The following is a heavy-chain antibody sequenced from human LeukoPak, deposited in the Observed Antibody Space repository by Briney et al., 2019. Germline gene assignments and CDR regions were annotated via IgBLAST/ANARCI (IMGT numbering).Heavy chain of an antibody. Sequence: GGSLRLSCAASGFTFSSFNMNWVRHTPGKGLEWISYISSRSSTIYYADSVKGRFTISRDNAKSSLYLQMNSLRDEDTAVYYCARYPSVAATGWGRWFDHWGQGTLVTVSS. CDR2: ISSRSSTI. V-gene: IGHV3-48*02. D-gene: IGHD6-13*01. CDR3: ARYPSVAATGWGRWFDH. CDR1: GFTFSSFN. J-gene: IGHJ5*02.